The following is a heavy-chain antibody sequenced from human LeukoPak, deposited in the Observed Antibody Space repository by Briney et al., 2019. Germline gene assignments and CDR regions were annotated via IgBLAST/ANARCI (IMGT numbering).Heavy chain of an antibody. J-gene: IGHJ6*02. V-gene: IGHV3-48*01. CDR3: ARDREPDYGDYWYYYYGMDV. CDR1: GFTFSSYS. D-gene: IGHD4-17*01. Sequence: PGGSLRLSCAASGFTFSSYSMNWVRQAPGKGLEWVSYISSSSSTIYNADSVKGRFTISRDNAKNSLYLQMNSLRAEDTAVYYCARDREPDYGDYWYYYYGMDVWGQGTTVTVSS. CDR2: ISSSSSTI.